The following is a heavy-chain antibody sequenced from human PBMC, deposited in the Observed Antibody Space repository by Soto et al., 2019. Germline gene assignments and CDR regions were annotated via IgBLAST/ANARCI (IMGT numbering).Heavy chain of an antibody. CDR1: GFTFSSNS. Sequence: EVQLVESGGGLVKPGGSLRLSCAASGFTFSSNSMNWVRQAPGKGLEWVSSISSSSCYVYYAYSVKGRFTISRDNANNSLYVQMNSMRAEETAVYYCARHSVYGDYFDYWGQGTLVTVSS. D-gene: IGHD4-17*01. V-gene: IGHV3-21*01. J-gene: IGHJ4*02. CDR3: ARHSVYGDYFDY. CDR2: ISSSSCYV.